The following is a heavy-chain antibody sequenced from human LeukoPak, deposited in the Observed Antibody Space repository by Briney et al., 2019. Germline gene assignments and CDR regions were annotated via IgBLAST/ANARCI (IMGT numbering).Heavy chain of an antibody. J-gene: IGHJ3*02. CDR1: GFNFSSYG. CDR2: ISYDGSNK. D-gene: IGHD3-22*01. CDR3: AKGWGITYYYDSSGYYDAFDI. Sequence: GGSLRLSCPASGFNFSSYGIHWVRQAPRKGMEWVAVISYDGSNKYYADSVKGRFTISRDNYKNTLYLKMNSLRDEETAVYYCAKGWGITYYYDSSGYYDAFDIWGQGKMVIVSS. V-gene: IGHV3-30*18.